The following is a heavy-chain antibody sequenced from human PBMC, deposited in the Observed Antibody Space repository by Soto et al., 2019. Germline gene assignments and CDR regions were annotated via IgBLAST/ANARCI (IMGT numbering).Heavy chain of an antibody. V-gene: IGHV3-11*01. Sequence: GGSLRLSCAASGFTFSDYYMSWIRQAPGKGLEWVSYISSSGSTIYYADSVKGRFTISRDNAKNSLYLQMNSLRAEDTAVYYCARDVGVGYCSGGSCLDYYYMDVWGKGTTVTVSS. CDR2: ISSSGSTI. CDR1: GFTFSDYY. D-gene: IGHD2-15*01. J-gene: IGHJ6*03. CDR3: ARDVGVGYCSGGSCLDYYYMDV.